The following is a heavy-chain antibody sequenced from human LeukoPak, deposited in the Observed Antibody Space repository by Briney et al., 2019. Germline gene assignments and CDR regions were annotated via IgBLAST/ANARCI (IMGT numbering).Heavy chain of an antibody. J-gene: IGHJ4*02. D-gene: IGHD3-9*01. V-gene: IGHV1-46*01. CDR2: INPSGGST. CDR3: ARDYDILTGQSYQFDY. Sequence: ASVKVSCEASGYTFTSYYMHWVRQAPGQGLEWMGIINPSGGSTSYAQKFQGRVTMTTDTSTSTAYMELRSLRSDDTAVYYCARDYDILTGQSYQFDYWGQGTLVTVSS. CDR1: GYTFTSYY.